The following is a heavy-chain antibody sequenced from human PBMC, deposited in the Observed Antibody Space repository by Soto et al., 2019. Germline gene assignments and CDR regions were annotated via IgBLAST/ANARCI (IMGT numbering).Heavy chain of an antibody. CDR2: IYHSGST. D-gene: IGHD3-22*01. J-gene: IGHJ4*02. CDR3: ATETMYYYDSSGYLPDY. Sequence: SETLSLTCAVSGGSISSGGYSWSWIRQPPGKGLEWIGYIYHSGSTYYNPSLKSRVTISVDRSKNQFSLKLSSVTAEDTAVYYCATETMYYYDSSGYLPDYWGQGTLVTVSS. CDR1: GGSISSGGYS. V-gene: IGHV4-30-2*01.